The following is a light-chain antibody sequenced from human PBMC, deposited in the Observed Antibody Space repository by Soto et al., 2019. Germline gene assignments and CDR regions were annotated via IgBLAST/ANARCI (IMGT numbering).Light chain of an antibody. Sequence: EIVLTQSPGTLSLSPGERATLSCRASQSVSSSYLAWYQQKPVQPPRLLIHDASSRATGIPDRFSGSGSGTDFTLTISRLEPEDFAVYYCQQYGRSPWTFGQGTKVDIK. J-gene: IGKJ1*01. CDR3: QQYGRSPWT. V-gene: IGKV3-20*01. CDR1: QSVSSSY. CDR2: DAS.